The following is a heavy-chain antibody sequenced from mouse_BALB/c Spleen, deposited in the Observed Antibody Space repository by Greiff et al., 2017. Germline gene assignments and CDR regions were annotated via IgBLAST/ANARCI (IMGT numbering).Heavy chain of an antibody. CDR3: AREVDY. Sequence: EVNVVESGGGLVKPGGSLKLSCAASGFTFSSYAMSWVRQSPEKRLEWVAEISSGGSYTYYPDTVTGRFTISRDNAKNTLYLEMSSLRSEDTAMYYCAREVDYWGQGTSVTVSS. CDR2: ISSGGSYT. J-gene: IGHJ4*01. CDR1: GFTFSSYA. V-gene: IGHV5-9-4*01.